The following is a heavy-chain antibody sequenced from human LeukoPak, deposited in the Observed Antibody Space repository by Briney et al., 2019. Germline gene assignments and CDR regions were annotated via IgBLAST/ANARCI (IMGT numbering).Heavy chain of an antibody. V-gene: IGHV3-33*01. CDR2: IWYDGSNK. CDR3: ARAYCGGDCYSDY. CDR1: GFTFSSYG. J-gene: IGHJ4*02. Sequence: GGSLRLSCAASGFTFSSYGMPWVRQAPGKGLEWVAVIWYDGSNKYYADSVKGRFTISRDNSKNTLYLQMNSLRAEDTAVYYCARAYCGGDCYSDYWGQGTLVTVSS. D-gene: IGHD2-21*02.